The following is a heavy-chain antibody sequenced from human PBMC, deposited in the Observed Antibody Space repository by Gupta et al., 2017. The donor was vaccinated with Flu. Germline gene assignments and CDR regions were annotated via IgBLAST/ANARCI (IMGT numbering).Heavy chain of an antibody. D-gene: IGHD2-15*01. CDR3: ARSDCSGGSCYTKLDY. Sequence: QVQLVVSGGGLVKPGGSLRLSCAASGSPFSAYYMSWIRHPPGKGLEWVAYIDTSGHTIYYADSLKGRFTIARDNAKNSLYLQMNSRRAEDTAVYYCARSDCSGGSCYTKLDYWGQGTLVTVSS. J-gene: IGHJ4*02. V-gene: IGHV3-11*01. CDR1: GSPFSAYY. CDR2: IDTSGHTI.